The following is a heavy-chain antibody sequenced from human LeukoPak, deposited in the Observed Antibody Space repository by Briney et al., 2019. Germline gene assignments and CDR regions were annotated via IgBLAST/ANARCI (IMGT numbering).Heavy chain of an antibody. V-gene: IGHV3-74*03. J-gene: IGHJ4*02. CDR3: ARDKKSGESSEIDY. CDR2: INRDGSTT. Sequence: TGGSLRLSCAASGFTFSNYWVHWVRQAPGKGLVWVSRINRDGSTTKYADSGKGRFTVSRDNAKNTLNLQMNSLRAEDTAVYYCARDKKSGESSEIDYWGQGTLVTVSS. D-gene: IGHD3-10*01. CDR1: GFTFSNYW.